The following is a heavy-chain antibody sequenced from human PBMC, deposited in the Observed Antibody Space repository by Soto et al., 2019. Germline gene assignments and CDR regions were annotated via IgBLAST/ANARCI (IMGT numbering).Heavy chain of an antibody. D-gene: IGHD6-19*01. CDR2: INHSGST. CDR3: ARGGSAVAGLFYFDY. V-gene: IGHV4-34*01. J-gene: IGHJ4*02. Sequence: SETLSLTCAVYGGSFSCYYWSWIRQPPGKGLEWIGEINHSGSTNYNPSLKSRVTISVDTSKNQFSLKLSSVTAADTAVYYCARGGSAVAGLFYFDYWGQGTLVTVSS. CDR1: GGSFSCYY.